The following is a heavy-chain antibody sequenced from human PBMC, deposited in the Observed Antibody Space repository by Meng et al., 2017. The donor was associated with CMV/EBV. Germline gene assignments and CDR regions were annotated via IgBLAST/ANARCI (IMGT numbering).Heavy chain of an antibody. J-gene: IGHJ4*02. Sequence: CALSAGSISSSNWWPWVRQPPGKGLEWIGEIYHSGSTNYNPSLKSRVTISVDKSKNQFSLKLSSVTAADTAVYYCARALGGPLRFLEWGQGTLVTVSS. D-gene: IGHD3-3*01. CDR1: AGSISSSNW. CDR2: IYHSGST. CDR3: ARALGGPLRFLE. V-gene: IGHV4-4*02.